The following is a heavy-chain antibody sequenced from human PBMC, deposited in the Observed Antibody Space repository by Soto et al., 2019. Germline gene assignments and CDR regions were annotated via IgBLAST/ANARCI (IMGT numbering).Heavy chain of an antibody. CDR3: ARGEDHAHAFDI. CDR2: INHSGST. J-gene: IGHJ3*02. V-gene: IGHV4-34*01. CDR1: GGSFSGYY. Sequence: SDTLSLTCAVYGGSFSGYYWSWIRQPPGKGLEWIGEINHSGSTNYNPSLKSRVTISVDTSKNQFSLKLSSVTAADTAVYYCARGEDHAHAFDIWGQGTMVTVSS.